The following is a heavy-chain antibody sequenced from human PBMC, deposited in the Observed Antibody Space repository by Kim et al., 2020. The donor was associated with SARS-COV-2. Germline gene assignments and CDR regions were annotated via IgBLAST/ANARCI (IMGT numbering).Heavy chain of an antibody. V-gene: IGHV4-39*01. D-gene: IGHD1-1*01. CDR3: ARHHWNPKHYGMDV. J-gene: IGHJ6*02. Sequence: NPSLRSRVTIAVATSKDQFSLKLSSVTAADTAGYYWARHHWNPKHYGMDVWGQGTTVTVSS.